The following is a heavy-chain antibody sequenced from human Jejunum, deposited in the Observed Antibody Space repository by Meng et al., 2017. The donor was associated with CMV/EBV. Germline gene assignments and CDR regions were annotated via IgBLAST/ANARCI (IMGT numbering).Heavy chain of an antibody. CDR2: IRYDGTNK. J-gene: IGHJ6*02. CDR1: FRCYG. V-gene: IGHV3-30*02. CDR3: AKSRGDFWSGYYHGMDV. Sequence: FRCYGIHGVRQAPGKGLEWVAFIRYDGTNKFHADSVKGRFTISRDNSKNTLYLQMNSLRGEDTAVYYCAKSRGDFWSGYYHGMDVWGQGTTVTVSS. D-gene: IGHD3-3*01.